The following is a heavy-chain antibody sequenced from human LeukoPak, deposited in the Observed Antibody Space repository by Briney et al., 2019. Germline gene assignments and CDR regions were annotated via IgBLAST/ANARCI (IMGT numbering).Heavy chain of an antibody. V-gene: IGHV3-48*01. J-gene: IGHJ6*03. CDR1: GFTFSSYS. CDR2: ISSSSSTI. D-gene: IGHD5-18*01. CDR3: ARGDGYSYGFYFYYYMDV. Sequence: PGGSLRLSCAASGFTFSSYSMNWVRQAPGKGLEWVSYISSSSSTIYYADSVKGRFTISRDNAKNSLYLQMNSLRAEDTAVYYCARGDGYSYGFYFYYYMDVWGKGTTVTVSS.